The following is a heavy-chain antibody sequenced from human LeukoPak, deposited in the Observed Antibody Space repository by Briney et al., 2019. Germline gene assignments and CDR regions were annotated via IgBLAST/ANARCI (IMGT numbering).Heavy chain of an antibody. Sequence: GGSLRLSCAPPGFTFSSYGMHWVRQAPGKGLEWVAFLRYDGSNKFYADSVKGRFTISRDNAKNSLYLQMNSLRAEDTAVYYCARDADPGGWLQGNAFDIWGQGTMVTVP. D-gene: IGHD5-24*01. CDR2: LRYDGSNK. CDR1: GFTFSSYG. J-gene: IGHJ3*02. V-gene: IGHV3-30*02. CDR3: ARDADPGGWLQGNAFDI.